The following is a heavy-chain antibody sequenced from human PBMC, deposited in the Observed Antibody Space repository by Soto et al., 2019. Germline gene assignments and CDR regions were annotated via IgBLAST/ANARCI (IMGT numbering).Heavy chain of an antibody. CDR2: IIPIFGTA. CDR1: GGTFSSYA. V-gene: IGHV1-69*13. CDR3: ARGDYGSGSYYNVGYYYGMDV. Sequence: SGKGSCKASGGTFSSYAISWVRQAPGQGLEWMGGIIPIFGTANYAQKFQGRVTITADESTSTAYMELSSLRSEDTAVYYCARGDYGSGSYYNVGYYYGMDVWGQGTTVPASS. D-gene: IGHD3-10*01. J-gene: IGHJ6*02.